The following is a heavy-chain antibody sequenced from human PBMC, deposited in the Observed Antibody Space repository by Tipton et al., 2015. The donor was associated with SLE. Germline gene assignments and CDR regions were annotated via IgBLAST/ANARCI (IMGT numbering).Heavy chain of an antibody. CDR2: IYYSGST. CDR1: GGSISSYY. V-gene: IGHV4-59*08. D-gene: IGHD6-19*01. CDR3: ARVGYSSGSYYFDY. J-gene: IGHJ4*02. Sequence: TLSLTCTVSGGSISSYYWSWIRQPPGKGPEWIGYIYYSGSTNYNPSLKSRVTISVDTSKNEFSLKLSSVTAADTAVYYCARVGYSSGSYYFDYWGQGTLVTVSS.